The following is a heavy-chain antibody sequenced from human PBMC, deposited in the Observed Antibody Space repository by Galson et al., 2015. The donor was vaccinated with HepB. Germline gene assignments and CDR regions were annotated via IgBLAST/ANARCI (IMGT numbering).Heavy chain of an antibody. CDR2: ISGDNANT. D-gene: IGHD5-18*01. Sequence: SVKVSCKASGYTFSRYGISWVRQAPGQGLEWMGWISGDNANTNYAQKLQGRVTMTTDTSTSTAYMELTSLRSDDTAVYYCARGGYSYGKFDHWGQGTLVTVSS. J-gene: IGHJ4*02. V-gene: IGHV1-18*01. CDR1: GYTFSRYG. CDR3: ARGGYSYGKFDH.